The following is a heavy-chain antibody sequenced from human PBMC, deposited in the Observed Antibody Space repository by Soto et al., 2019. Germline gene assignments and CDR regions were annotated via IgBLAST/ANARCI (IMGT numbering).Heavy chain of an antibody. CDR3: ARGIRGHYGKDV. J-gene: IGHJ6*02. V-gene: IGHV3-74*01. Sequence: EVQLVESGGDLVQPGGSLRLSCAASEFTFSAYWIHWVRQAPGKGLMWVSRIKGDGSITNYADSVRGRFTVSRDNAKSTVYLQMNSLRAEDTALYYCARGIRGHYGKDVWGQGTTVSVSS. CDR2: IKGDGSIT. CDR1: EFTFSAYW. D-gene: IGHD3-10*01.